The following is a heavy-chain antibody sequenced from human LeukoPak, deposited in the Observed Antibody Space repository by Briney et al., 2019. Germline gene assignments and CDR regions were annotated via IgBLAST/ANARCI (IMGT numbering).Heavy chain of an antibody. Sequence: SETLSLTCTVSGYSISSGNYWGWIRQPPGKGLEWIGSIHHSGTTYYNPSLKSRLTISVDTSKNQFSLRLSSVTAADTAVFYCARGTGNSGGDYDYWGQGTLVTVPS. CDR2: IHHSGTT. D-gene: IGHD4-23*01. J-gene: IGHJ4*02. V-gene: IGHV4-38-2*02. CDR3: ARGTGNSGGDYDY. CDR1: GYSISSGNY.